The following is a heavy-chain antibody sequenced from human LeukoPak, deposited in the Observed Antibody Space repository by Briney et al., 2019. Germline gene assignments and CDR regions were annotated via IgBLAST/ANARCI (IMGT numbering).Heavy chain of an antibody. CDR2: IKSKTDGGTA. CDR1: GFTFSNAW. V-gene: IGHV3-15*01. Sequence: PGGSLRLSCAASGFTFSNAWMSWVRQAPGKGVEWVGRIKSKTDGGTADYAAPVKGRFTISRDDSKSTLYLQLNSLKTEDTAVYYCTTSYSSSCASDYWGQGTLVTVSS. CDR3: TTSYSSSCASDY. D-gene: IGHD6-13*01. J-gene: IGHJ4*02.